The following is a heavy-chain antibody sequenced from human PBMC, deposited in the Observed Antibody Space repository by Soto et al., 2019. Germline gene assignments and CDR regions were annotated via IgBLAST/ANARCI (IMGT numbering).Heavy chain of an antibody. CDR3: ARAVHTMIQGVRFRVDQ. Sequence: ASVKVSCRASGYTFTTYYIHWVRQAPGQGLEWMGWINPNGGGTKYAQKFQGRVTMTRDTSINTAYMELTRLTSDDTAVYYCARAVHTMIQGVRFRVDQWGQGTLVTVSS. D-gene: IGHD3-10*01. V-gene: IGHV1-2*02. CDR2: INPNGGGT. J-gene: IGHJ4*02. CDR1: GYTFTTYY.